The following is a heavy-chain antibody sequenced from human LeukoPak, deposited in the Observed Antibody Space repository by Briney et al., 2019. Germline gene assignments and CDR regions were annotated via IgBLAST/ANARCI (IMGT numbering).Heavy chain of an antibody. Sequence: SETLSLTCAVYGGSFSGYYWSWIRQPPGKGLEWIGEISHSGSTNYNPSLKSRVTISVDTSKNQFSLKLSSVTAADTAVYYCARGRSPPHYYYGSGSYHLDYWGQGTLVTVSS. CDR1: GGSFSGYY. CDR2: ISHSGST. V-gene: IGHV4-34*01. J-gene: IGHJ4*02. CDR3: ARGRSPPHYYYGSGSYHLDY. D-gene: IGHD3-10*01.